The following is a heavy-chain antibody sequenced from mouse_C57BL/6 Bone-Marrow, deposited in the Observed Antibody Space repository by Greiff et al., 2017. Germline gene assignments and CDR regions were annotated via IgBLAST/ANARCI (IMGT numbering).Heavy chain of an antibody. CDR3: ARGTTVVATHWYFDV. CDR2: IDPSDSET. Sequence: QVQLQQPGAELVRPGSSVKLSCKASGYTFTSYWMPWVKQRPIQGLEWIGNIDPSDSETHYNQKFKDKATLPVDKSSSTAYLQLSSLTSEDSAVYYCARGTTVVATHWYFDVWGTGTTVTVSS. V-gene: IGHV1-52*01. J-gene: IGHJ1*03. CDR1: GYTFTSYW. D-gene: IGHD1-1*01.